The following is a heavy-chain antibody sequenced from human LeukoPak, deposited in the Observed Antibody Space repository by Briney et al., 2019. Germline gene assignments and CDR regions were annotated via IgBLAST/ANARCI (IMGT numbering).Heavy chain of an antibody. CDR3: ARVFYCSSTSCSYYFDY. V-gene: IGHV1-18*01. J-gene: IGHJ4*02. Sequence: ASVKVSCKASGYTFTSYVISWVRQAPGQGLEWMGWISAYNGNTNYAQKLQGRVTMTTDTSTSTAYMELRSLRSDDTAVYYCARVFYCSSTSCSYYFDYWGQGTLVTVCS. D-gene: IGHD2-2*01. CDR2: ISAYNGNT. CDR1: GYTFTSYV.